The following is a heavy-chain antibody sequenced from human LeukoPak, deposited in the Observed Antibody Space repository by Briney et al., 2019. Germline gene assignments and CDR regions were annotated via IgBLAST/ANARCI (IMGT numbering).Heavy chain of an antibody. Sequence: SETLSLPCTVSGSSISSDYYWGWIRQPPGKGLEWIGSIYDSGSAYYNPSLKSRVVISADPSKNQFSLKLTSVTAADTAVYYCARIARPVGAYYYYYYMDVWGKGTTVTVSS. V-gene: IGHV4-38-2*02. CDR1: GSSISSDYY. CDR2: IYDSGSA. D-gene: IGHD1-26*01. J-gene: IGHJ6*03. CDR3: ARIARPVGAYYYYYYMDV.